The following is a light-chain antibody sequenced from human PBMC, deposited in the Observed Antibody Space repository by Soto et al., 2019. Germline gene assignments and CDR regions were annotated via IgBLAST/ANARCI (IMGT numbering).Light chain of an antibody. CDR3: SSYTSSSTPV. V-gene: IGLV2-14*01. J-gene: IGLJ1*01. CDR2: EVS. CDR1: SSDVGGYNY. Sequence: QSVLTQPASVSGSPGQSITISCTGTSSDVGGYNYVSWYQQHPGKAPKLMIYEVSNRPSGVSTRFSGSKSGNTASLTISGLQAEDEADYYCSSYTSSSTPVFGTGTKVTVL.